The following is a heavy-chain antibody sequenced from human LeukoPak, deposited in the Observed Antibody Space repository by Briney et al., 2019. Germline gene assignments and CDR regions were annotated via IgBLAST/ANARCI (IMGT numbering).Heavy chain of an antibody. CDR3: ARDSAVPELFFDY. D-gene: IGHD6-19*01. J-gene: IGHJ4*02. CDR1: GFTVSSNY. V-gene: IGHV3-53*01. CDR2: IYSGGST. Sequence: GGSLRLSCAASGFTVSSNYMSWVRQAPGKGLEWVSVIYSGGSTYYADSVKGRFTISRDNAKNSLYLQMNSLRAEDTAVYYRARDSAVPELFFDYWGQGTLVTVSS.